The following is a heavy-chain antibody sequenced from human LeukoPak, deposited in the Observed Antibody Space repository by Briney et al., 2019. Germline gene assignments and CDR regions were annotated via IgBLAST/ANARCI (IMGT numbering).Heavy chain of an antibody. CDR1: GFTFSSYS. D-gene: IGHD3-16*02. J-gene: IGHJ3*02. CDR3: ARESVYYDYVWGSYRHTPDAFDI. Sequence: GGSLRLSCAASGFTFSSYSMNWVCQAPGKGLEWVSYISSSRSTIYYADSVKGRFTISRDNAKNSLYLQMNSLRDEDTAVYYCARESVYYDYVWGSYRHTPDAFDIWGQGTMVTVSS. CDR2: ISSSRSTI. V-gene: IGHV3-48*02.